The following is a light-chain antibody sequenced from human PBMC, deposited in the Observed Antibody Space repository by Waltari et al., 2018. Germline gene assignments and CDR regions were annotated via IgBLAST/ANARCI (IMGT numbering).Light chain of an antibody. V-gene: IGLV2-23*02. CDR1: SSDVGGYNF. Sequence: QSALTQPASVSGSPGQSITISCTGSSSDVGGYNFVSWYQQHPGKAPKLLIYEVIKRASGVSIRFSGSKSGNTASLTISGLQAEYEADYYCCSYIGRALFGGGTKLTVL. CDR2: EVI. J-gene: IGLJ2*01. CDR3: CSYIGRAL.